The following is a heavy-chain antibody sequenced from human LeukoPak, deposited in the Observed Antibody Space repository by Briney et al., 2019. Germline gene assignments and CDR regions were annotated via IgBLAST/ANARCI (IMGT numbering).Heavy chain of an antibody. CDR3: ATSIDSSGYFDFDY. D-gene: IGHD3-22*01. J-gene: IGHJ4*02. Sequence: PGGSLRLSCAASGFTVSSNYMNWVRQAPGKGLEWVSVIHSGGTTYYADSVKGRFTMSRDNSKNTLYLQMDSQRAEDTAVYYCATSIDSSGYFDFDYWGQGTLVTVSS. CDR2: IHSGGTT. CDR1: GFTVSSNY. V-gene: IGHV3-66*01.